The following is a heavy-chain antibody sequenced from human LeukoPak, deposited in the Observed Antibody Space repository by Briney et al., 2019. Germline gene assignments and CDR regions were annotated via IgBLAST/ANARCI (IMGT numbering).Heavy chain of an antibody. Sequence: ASVKVSCKVSGYTLTELSMHWVRQAPGKGLEWMGGFDPEDGETIYAQKFQGRVTMTEDTSTDTAYMELSSLRSEDTAVYYCATDRSGSYLFDYWGQGTLVTVFS. D-gene: IGHD1-26*01. V-gene: IGHV1-24*01. J-gene: IGHJ4*02. CDR2: FDPEDGET. CDR1: GYTLTELS. CDR3: ATDRSGSYLFDY.